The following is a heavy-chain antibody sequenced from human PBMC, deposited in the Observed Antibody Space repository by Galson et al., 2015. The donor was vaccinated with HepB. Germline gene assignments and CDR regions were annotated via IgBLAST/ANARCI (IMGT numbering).Heavy chain of an antibody. Sequence: QSGAEVTKPGESLKVSCKGSGYTFTSYWIYWVRQMPGKGLEWMGIIYPGDSDPRYSPSFQGQVTISADKSISTAYLQWSSLKASVTAMYYCARTSRQNRGLDAFDIWGQGTMVTVSS. CDR2: IYPGDSDP. CDR1: GYTFTSYW. D-gene: IGHD7-27*01. CDR3: ARTSRQNRGLDAFDI. V-gene: IGHV5-51*01. J-gene: IGHJ3*02.